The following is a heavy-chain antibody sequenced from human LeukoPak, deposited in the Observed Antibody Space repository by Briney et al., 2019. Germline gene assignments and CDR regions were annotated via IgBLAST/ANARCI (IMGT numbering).Heavy chain of an antibody. Sequence: SETLSLTCTVSGGSISSGGYYWSWVRQHPGTGLEWIGYIYYSGSTYYNPSLKSRVTISVDTSKNQFSLKLSSVTAADTAVYYCARLRLAVAGFDYWGQGTLVTVSS. D-gene: IGHD6-19*01. CDR2: IYYSGST. V-gene: IGHV4-31*03. CDR3: ARLRLAVAGFDY. CDR1: GGSISSGGYY. J-gene: IGHJ4*02.